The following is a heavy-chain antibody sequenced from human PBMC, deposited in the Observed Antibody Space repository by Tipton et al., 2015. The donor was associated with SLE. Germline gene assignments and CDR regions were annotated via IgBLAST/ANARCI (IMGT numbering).Heavy chain of an antibody. Sequence: SLRLSCAASGFTFSSYGMHWVRQAPGKGLEWVAVISYDGSNKYYADSVKGRFTISRDNSKNTLYLQMNSLRAEDTAVYYCARGRQLGGAFYWGQGTLVTVS. J-gene: IGHJ4*02. CDR1: GFTFSSYG. V-gene: IGHV3-30*03. CDR3: ARGRQLGGAFY. CDR2: ISYDGSNK. D-gene: IGHD6-6*01.